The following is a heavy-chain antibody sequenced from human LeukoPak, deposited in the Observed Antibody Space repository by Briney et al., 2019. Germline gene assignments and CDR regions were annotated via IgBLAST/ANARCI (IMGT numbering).Heavy chain of an antibody. CDR2: IYHNGST. V-gene: IGHV4-30-2*01. Sequence: SETLSLTCSVSGGSISSGGYYWSWIRQPPGKGLEWIGYIYHNGSTYYNPSLKGRVTISIDRSKTQFSLQLSSVTAADTAVYFCAGASHYSTSSGFVYWGQGALVTVSS. J-gene: IGHJ4*02. CDR3: AGASHYSTSSGFVY. CDR1: GGSISSGGYY. D-gene: IGHD6-6*01.